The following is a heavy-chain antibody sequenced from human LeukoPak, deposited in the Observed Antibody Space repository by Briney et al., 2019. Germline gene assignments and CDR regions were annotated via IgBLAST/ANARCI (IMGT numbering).Heavy chain of an antibody. CDR1: GFTFSSSG. CDR3: AKRAPYYFDY. CDR2: ISGSGATT. Sequence: GGSLRLSCAASGFTFSSSGMSWVRQAPGKGLEWVSTISGSGATTYYADSVKGRFTVSRDNSKNTLYLQMNSLRAEDTALYYCAKRAPYYFDYWGQGTLVPVS. J-gene: IGHJ4*02. V-gene: IGHV3-23*01.